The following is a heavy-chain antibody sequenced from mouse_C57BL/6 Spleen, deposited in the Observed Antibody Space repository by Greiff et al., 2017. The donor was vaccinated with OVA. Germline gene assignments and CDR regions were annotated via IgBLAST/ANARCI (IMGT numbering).Heavy chain of an antibody. D-gene: IGHD2-4*01. CDR1: GYAFSSSW. CDR3: ARWIYYDYDWYFDV. V-gene: IGHV1-82*01. Sequence: QVQLQQSGPELVKPGASVKISCKASGYAFSSSWMNWVKQRPGKGLEWIGRIYPGDGDTNYNGKFKGKATLTADKSSSTAYMQLSNLTSEDSAVYFCARWIYYDYDWYFDVWGTGTTVTVSS. J-gene: IGHJ1*03. CDR2: IYPGDGDT.